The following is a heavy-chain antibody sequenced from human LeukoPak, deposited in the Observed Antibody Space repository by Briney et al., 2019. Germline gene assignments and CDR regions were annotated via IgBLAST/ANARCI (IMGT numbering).Heavy chain of an antibody. CDR3: ARGITIFGVVTRPYYLDY. J-gene: IGHJ4*02. CDR2: ISSSSSYI. Sequence: GGSLRLSCAASGFTFSSYSMIWVRQAPGKGLEWVSSISSSSSYIYYADSVKGRFTISRDNAKNSLYLQMNSLRAEDTAVYYCARGITIFGVVTRPYYLDYWGQGTLVTVSS. V-gene: IGHV3-21*01. CDR1: GFTFSSYS. D-gene: IGHD3-3*01.